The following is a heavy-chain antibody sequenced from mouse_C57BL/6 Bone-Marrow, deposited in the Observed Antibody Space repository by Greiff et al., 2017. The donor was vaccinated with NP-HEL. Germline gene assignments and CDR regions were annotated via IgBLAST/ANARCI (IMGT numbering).Heavy chain of an antibody. CDR3: AIDAYYSNYDWYFDV. CDR2: SRNKANDYTT. Sequence: EVMLVESGGGLVQSGRSLRLSCATSGFTFSDFYMEWVRQAPGKGLEWIAASRNKANDYTTEYSASVKGRFIVSRDTSQSILYLQMNALRAEDTAIYYCAIDAYYSNYDWYFDVWGTGTTVTVSS. J-gene: IGHJ1*03. CDR1: GFTFSDFY. D-gene: IGHD2-5*01. V-gene: IGHV7-1*01.